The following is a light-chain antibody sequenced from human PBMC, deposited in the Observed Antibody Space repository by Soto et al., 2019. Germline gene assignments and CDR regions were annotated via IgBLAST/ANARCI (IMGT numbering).Light chain of an antibody. CDR3: QQRSTLPPLS. J-gene: IGKJ4*01. V-gene: IGKV3-11*02. CDR1: QSVGSY. CDR2: DAS. Sequence: EIVVTQSPATLSLSPGERATLSCRTSQSVGSYLAWYQKKPGKAPRPLIYDASNRATGIPARFSGSGSGRDFTLTISSLEPEDFAVYYCQQRSTLPPLSFCGGTQVEIK.